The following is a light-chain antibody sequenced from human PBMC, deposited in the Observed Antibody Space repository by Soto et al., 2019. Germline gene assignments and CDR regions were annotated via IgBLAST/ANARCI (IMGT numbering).Light chain of an antibody. J-gene: IGKJ1*01. Sequence: ETVLTQSPATLSVSPGERATLSCRASETVSTNLAWYQQRPGQAPRRLIYDVSTGATGIPARFSGRRSGTEFTLTIDSLQSEDFAIYYCQQYNSWPQTFGQGTKVDIK. CDR3: QQYNSWPQT. V-gene: IGKV3-15*01. CDR2: DVS. CDR1: ETVSTN.